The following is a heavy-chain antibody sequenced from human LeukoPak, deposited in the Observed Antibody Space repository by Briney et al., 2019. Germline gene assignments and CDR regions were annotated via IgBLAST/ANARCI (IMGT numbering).Heavy chain of an antibody. CDR1: GYTFTSYG. D-gene: IGHD5-24*01. Sequence: GASVKVSCKASGYTFTSYGISWVRQAPGQGLEWMGWISAYNGNTNYAQKLQGRVTMTTDTSTSTAYMELRSLRSDDTAVYYCARRADGYKLKGGYYFDYWGQGTLDTVSS. CDR2: ISAYNGNT. J-gene: IGHJ4*02. V-gene: IGHV1-18*01. CDR3: ARRADGYKLKGGYYFDY.